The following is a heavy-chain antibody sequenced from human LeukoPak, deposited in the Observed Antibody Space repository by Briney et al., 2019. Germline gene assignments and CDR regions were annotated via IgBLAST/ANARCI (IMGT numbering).Heavy chain of an antibody. CDR3: ARDHWEGDYKFRQEEYYFDY. J-gene: IGHJ4*02. CDR1: GYTFTGYY. CDR2: INPNSGGT. D-gene: IGHD4-17*01. Sequence: GASVKVSCKASGYTFTGYYMHWVRQAPGQGLEWMGRINPNSGGTNYEQKFQGRVTMTRDTSISTAYMELSRLRSDDTAVYYCARDHWEGDYKFRQEEYYFDYWGQGTLVTVSS. V-gene: IGHV1-2*06.